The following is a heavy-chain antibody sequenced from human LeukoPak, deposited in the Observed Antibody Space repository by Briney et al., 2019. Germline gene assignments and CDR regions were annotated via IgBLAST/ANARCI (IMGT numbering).Heavy chain of an antibody. J-gene: IGHJ4*02. CDR3: AKDNGERLLWFGELLGGFDY. CDR1: GFTFSGSA. V-gene: IGHV3-73*01. D-gene: IGHD3-10*01. Sequence: GGSLRLSCAASGFTFSGSAMHWVRQASGKGLEWVGRIRSKANSYATAYAASVKGRFTISRDNSKNTLYLQMNSLRAEDTAVYYCAKDNGERLLWFGELLGGFDYWGQGTLVTVSS. CDR2: IRSKANSYAT.